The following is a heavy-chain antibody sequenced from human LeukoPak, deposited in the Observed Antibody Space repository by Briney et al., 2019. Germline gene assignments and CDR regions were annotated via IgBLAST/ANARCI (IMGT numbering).Heavy chain of an antibody. CDR3: ARTNYGDLDY. Sequence: SETLSLTCTVSGGSISSYYWSWIRQPPGKGLEWIGYIYYSGSTNYNPSLKSRVTISVDTSKNQFSLKLSSVTAADTAVYYCARTNYGDLDYWGQGTLVTVSS. CDR1: GGSISSYY. J-gene: IGHJ4*02. D-gene: IGHD4-17*01. V-gene: IGHV4-59*01. CDR2: IYYSGST.